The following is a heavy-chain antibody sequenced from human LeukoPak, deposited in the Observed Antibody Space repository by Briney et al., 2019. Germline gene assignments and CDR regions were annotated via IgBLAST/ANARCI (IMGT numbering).Heavy chain of an antibody. CDR3: ARYSVDYGPWFPEF. CDR2: VNPDNGVT. D-gene: IGHD1-26*01. CDR1: GCTFTGYY. Sequence: ASVKVSCKASGCTFTGYYVNWVRQAPGQGLEWMGWVNPDNGVTHFSQKFQGRVTMTRDTSISTAYMELNRLTSDDTAVYYCARYSVDYGPWFPEFWGQGTLVTVSS. J-gene: IGHJ4*02. V-gene: IGHV1-2*02.